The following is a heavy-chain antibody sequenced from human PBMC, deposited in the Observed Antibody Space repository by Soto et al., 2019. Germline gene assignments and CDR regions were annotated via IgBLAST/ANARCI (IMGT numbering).Heavy chain of an antibody. V-gene: IGHV3-48*02. Sequence: GGSLRLSCAASGFTFSSYSMNWVRQAPGKGLEWVSYISSSSSTIYYADSVKVRFTISRDNAKNSLYLQMNSLRDEDTAVYYCAREVPHIVVVTAIPGGMDVWGQGTTVTVSS. D-gene: IGHD2-21*02. CDR2: ISSSSSTI. CDR3: AREVPHIVVVTAIPGGMDV. J-gene: IGHJ6*02. CDR1: GFTFSSYS.